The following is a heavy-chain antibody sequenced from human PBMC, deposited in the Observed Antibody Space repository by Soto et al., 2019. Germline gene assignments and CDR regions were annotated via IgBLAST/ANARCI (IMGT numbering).Heavy chain of an antibody. D-gene: IGHD2-2*02. Sequence: GASVKVSCKASGYTFTSYGISWVRQAPGQGLEWMGWISAYNGNTNYAQKLQGRVTMTTDTSTSTAYMELRSLRSDDTAVYYCARDHCSSTSCYTAVDYWGQGTLVTVYS. CDR2: ISAYNGNT. J-gene: IGHJ4*02. CDR1: GYTFTSYG. CDR3: ARDHCSSTSCYTAVDY. V-gene: IGHV1-18*04.